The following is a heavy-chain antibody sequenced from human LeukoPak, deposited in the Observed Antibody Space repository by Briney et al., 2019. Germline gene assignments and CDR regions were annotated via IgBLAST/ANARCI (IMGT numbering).Heavy chain of an antibody. J-gene: IGHJ4*02. Sequence: ASVKVSSKASGYTFTSYDINWVRQATGQGLEWMGWMNPNSGNTGYAQKFQGRVTMTRSTSISTAYMELSSLRSEDTAVYYCAILVGATTLEYYFDYWGQGTLVTVSS. CDR1: GYTFTSYD. D-gene: IGHD1-26*01. CDR3: AILVGATTLEYYFDY. CDR2: MNPNSGNT. V-gene: IGHV1-8*01.